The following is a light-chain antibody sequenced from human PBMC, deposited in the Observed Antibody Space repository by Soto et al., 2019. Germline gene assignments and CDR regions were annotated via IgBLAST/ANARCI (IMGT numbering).Light chain of an antibody. CDR3: GSFVGGTTLI. J-gene: IGLJ2*01. CDR1: GSDVGAYNY. V-gene: IGLV2-8*01. CDR2: EVI. Sequence: QSALTQSPSASGIRGQSVTISCSGTGSDVGAYNYLSWYQHHPGKAPKLIIYEVIKRPSGVPDRFSGSKSGTTASLTVSGLQNEDEAVYYCGSFVGGTTLIFGGGTKLTVL.